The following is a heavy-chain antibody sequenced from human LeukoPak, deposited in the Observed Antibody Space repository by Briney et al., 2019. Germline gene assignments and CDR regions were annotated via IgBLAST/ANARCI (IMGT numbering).Heavy chain of an antibody. V-gene: IGHV3-30*02. Sequence: GGSLGLSCAASGFTFSSYGMHWVRQAPGKGLEWVAFIRYDGSNKYYADSVKGRFTISRDNSKNTLYLQMNSLRAEDTALYYCAKDYLLWFGELSSYFDYWGQGTLVTVSS. CDR2: IRYDGSNK. J-gene: IGHJ4*02. D-gene: IGHD3-10*01. CDR1: GFTFSSYG. CDR3: AKDYLLWFGELSSYFDY.